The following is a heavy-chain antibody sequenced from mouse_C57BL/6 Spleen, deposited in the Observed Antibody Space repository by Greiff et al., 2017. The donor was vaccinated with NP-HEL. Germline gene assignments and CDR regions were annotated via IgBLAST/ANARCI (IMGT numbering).Heavy chain of an antibody. J-gene: IGHJ4*01. CDR2: IYPGSGST. Sequence: QVQLQQPGAELVKPGASVKMSCKASGYTFTSYWITWVKQRPGQGLEWIGDIYPGSGSTNYNEKFKSKATLTVDTSSSTAYMQLSSLTSEDSAVYYWARNPVTTVADYYAMDYWGQGTSVTVSS. D-gene: IGHD1-1*01. V-gene: IGHV1-55*01. CDR3: ARNPVTTVADYYAMDY. CDR1: GYTFTSYW.